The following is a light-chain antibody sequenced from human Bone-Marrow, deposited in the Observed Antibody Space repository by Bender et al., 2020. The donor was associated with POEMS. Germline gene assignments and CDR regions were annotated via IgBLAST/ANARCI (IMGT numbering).Light chain of an antibody. V-gene: IGLV1-47*01. CDR2: RTD. J-gene: IGLJ2*01. Sequence: QSVVTQPPSTSGTPGQGVTISCSASGSNIRIKYFYWYQQLPTAAPKLLIYRTDYRPSGVPDRFSGSRSGDSASLAITGLRSEDEGEYYCAAWDDVLRVPVFGGGTKVTVL. CDR3: AAWDDVLRVPV. CDR1: GSNIRIKY.